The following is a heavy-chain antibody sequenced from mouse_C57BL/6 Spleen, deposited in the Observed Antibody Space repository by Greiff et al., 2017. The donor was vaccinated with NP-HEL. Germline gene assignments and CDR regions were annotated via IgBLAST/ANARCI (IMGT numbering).Heavy chain of an antibody. J-gene: IGHJ4*01. Sequence: QVQLKQSGPELVKPGASVKISCKASGYAFSSSWMNWVKQRPGKGLEWIGRIYPGDGDTNYNGKFKGKATLTADKSSSTAYMQLSSLTSEDSAVYFCATKIYYDYDGAMDYWGQGTSVTVSS. V-gene: IGHV1-82*01. CDR3: ATKIYYDYDGAMDY. CDR2: IYPGDGDT. D-gene: IGHD2-4*01. CDR1: GYAFSSSW.